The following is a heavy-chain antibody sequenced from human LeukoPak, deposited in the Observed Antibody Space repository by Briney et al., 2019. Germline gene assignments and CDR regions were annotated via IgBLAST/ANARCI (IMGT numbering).Heavy chain of an antibody. CDR2: ISYDGSNK. V-gene: IGHV3-30*18. Sequence: GGSLRLSCAASGFTFSSYGMHWVRQAPGTGLEWVAVISYDGSNKYYADSVKGRFTISRDNSKNTLYLQMNSLRAEDTAVYYCAKAHGGYSVLFYFDYWGQGTLVTVSS. CDR3: AKAHGGYSVLFYFDY. J-gene: IGHJ4*02. CDR1: GFTFSSYG. D-gene: IGHD5-12*01.